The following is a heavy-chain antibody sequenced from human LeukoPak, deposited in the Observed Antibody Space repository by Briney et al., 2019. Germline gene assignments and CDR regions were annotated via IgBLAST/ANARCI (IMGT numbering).Heavy chain of an antibody. CDR3: TTGYCSRTSCYYFDY. D-gene: IGHD2-2*01. Sequence: SGGSLRLSCAASGFTFSNAWMSWVRQAPGKGLEGVGRIKSKTDGGTTDYAAPVKGRFTISRDDSKNTLYLQMNSLKTEDTAVYYCTTGYCSRTSCYYFDYWGQGTLVTVSS. J-gene: IGHJ4*02. CDR1: GFTFSNAW. CDR2: IKSKTDGGTT. V-gene: IGHV3-15*01.